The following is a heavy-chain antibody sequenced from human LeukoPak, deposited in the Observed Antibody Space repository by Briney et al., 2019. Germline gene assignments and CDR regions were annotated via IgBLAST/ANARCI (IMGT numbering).Heavy chain of an antibody. Sequence: GGSLRLSCAASGFTISSNYMSWVRQAPGKGLEWVSVIYSGGTTYYADSVKGRFTISRDNSKNTLYLQMNSLRAEDTAVYYCARGSTSSGWYFGWFDPWGQGTLVTVSS. CDR2: IYSGGTT. CDR3: ARGSTSSGWYFGWFDP. D-gene: IGHD6-19*01. V-gene: IGHV3-66*01. J-gene: IGHJ5*02. CDR1: GFTISSNY.